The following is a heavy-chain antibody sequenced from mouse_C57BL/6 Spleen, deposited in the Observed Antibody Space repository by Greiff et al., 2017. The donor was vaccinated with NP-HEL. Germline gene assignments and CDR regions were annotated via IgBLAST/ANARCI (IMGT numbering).Heavy chain of an antibody. D-gene: IGHD1-1*01. CDR3: AEFYGSREWAY. V-gene: IGHV1-80*01. CDR1: GYAFSSYW. J-gene: IGHJ3*01. Sequence: VQLQESGAELVKPGASVKISCKASGYAFSSYWMNWVKQRPGKGLEWIGQIYPGDGDTNYNGKFKGTATLTADKSSSTAYMQLSSLTSEDSAVYFCAEFYGSREWAYWGQGTLVTVSA. CDR2: IYPGDGDT.